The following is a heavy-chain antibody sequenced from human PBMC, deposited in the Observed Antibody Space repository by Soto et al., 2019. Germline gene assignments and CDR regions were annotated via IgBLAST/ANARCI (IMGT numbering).Heavy chain of an antibody. V-gene: IGHV3-21*01. Sequence: GGALRLSCSASGFTFICYSMSWVRQAPGRGLQWVSSISSTSSYMSYADSVRGRFTISRDNAKNSLYLLMDSLRAEDTAVYYCAKNNRYCSSTNCFVFDYWGQGTLVTVSS. CDR3: AKNNRYCSSTNCFVFDY. CDR2: ISSTSSYM. D-gene: IGHD2-2*01. CDR1: GFTFICYS. J-gene: IGHJ4*02.